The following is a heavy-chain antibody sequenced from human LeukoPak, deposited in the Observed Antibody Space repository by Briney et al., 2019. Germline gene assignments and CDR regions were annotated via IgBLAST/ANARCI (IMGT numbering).Heavy chain of an antibody. D-gene: IGHD3-16*02. V-gene: IGHV4-39*07. J-gene: IGHJ5*02. CDR2: IFYSGST. CDR3: ARDLGVYDYVWGSYRYSHWFDP. Sequence: SETLSLTCTVSGGSISTSNYYWGWIRQPPGKGLEWIGNIFYSGSTYYSPSLKSRVTISLDTSRNQFSLKLSSVTAADTAVYYCARDLGVYDYVWGSYRYSHWFDPWGQGTLVTVSS. CDR1: GGSISTSNYY.